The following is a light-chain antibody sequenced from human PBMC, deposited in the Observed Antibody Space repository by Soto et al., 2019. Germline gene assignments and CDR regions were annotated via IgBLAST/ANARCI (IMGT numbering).Light chain of an antibody. V-gene: IGKV1-39*01. CDR2: NAN. Sequence: DIQMTQSPSSLSASVGDRVTITCRASQSISIYLNWYQQKPGKAPNFLIYNANSLPSGVPSRFSGSGSGTDFTLTISSLQPEDFATYYCQQSYSTPPTFGQGTKVEIK. J-gene: IGKJ1*01. CDR3: QQSYSTPPT. CDR1: QSISIY.